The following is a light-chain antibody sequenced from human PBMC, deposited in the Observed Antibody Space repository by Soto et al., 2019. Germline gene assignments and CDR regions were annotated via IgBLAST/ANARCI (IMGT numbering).Light chain of an antibody. J-gene: IGKJ1*01. CDR1: QSVSSSS. CDR3: QQYGSSPRT. CDR2: VAS. Sequence: EIVLTQSPGTLSLSPGERATLSCRASQSVSSSSLAWYQQKPGQAPRLLIYVASSRATGIPERFSGSGSGTDFTLTISRLEPEDFEVYYCQQYGSSPRTFGQGTKVEI. V-gene: IGKV3-20*01.